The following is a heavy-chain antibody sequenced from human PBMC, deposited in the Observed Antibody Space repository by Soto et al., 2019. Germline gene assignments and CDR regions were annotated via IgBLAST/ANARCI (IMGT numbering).Heavy chain of an antibody. CDR2: VNPKSGNT. CDR1: VYSFCTYD. Sequence: QVQLVQSGVEENKTGASVNVSCQASVYSFCTYDINWFRQAAGQRLAWLGLVNPKSGNTDYAQRFRGRVNMSSKTSISTAHKELSALTPEDTAVYYWARPYGGSTSCHTDWLDPWGQGTLVTVSS. CDR3: ARPYGGSTSCHTDWLDP. D-gene: IGHD2-2*02. J-gene: IGHJ5*02. V-gene: IGHV1-8*01.